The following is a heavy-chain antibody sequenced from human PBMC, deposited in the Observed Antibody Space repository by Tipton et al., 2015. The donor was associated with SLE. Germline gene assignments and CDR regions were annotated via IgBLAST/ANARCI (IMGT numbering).Heavy chain of an antibody. J-gene: IGHJ4*02. CDR2: INHSGST. V-gene: IGHV4-34*01. Sequence: TLSLTCAVYGGSFSGYYWSWIRQPPGKGLEWIGEINHSGSTNYNPSLKSRVTISVDTSKNQFSLKLSSVTAADTAVYYCASLVWGSGSYLRDYWGQGTPVTVSS. CDR3: ASLVWGSGSYLRDY. CDR1: GGSFSGYY. D-gene: IGHD3-10*01.